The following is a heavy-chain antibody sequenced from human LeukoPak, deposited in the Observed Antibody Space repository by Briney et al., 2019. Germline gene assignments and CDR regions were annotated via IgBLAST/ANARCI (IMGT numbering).Heavy chain of an antibody. V-gene: IGHV4-34*01. D-gene: IGHD6-13*01. CDR1: GGSFSGYY. Sequence: NSSETLSLTCAVYGGSFSGYYWSWVRQPPGKGLEWLGEINHSGSTNYNPSLKSRVTISVDTSKNQFSLKLSSVTAADTAVYYCASPGSIAAAGWGQGTLVTVSS. CDR2: INHSGST. J-gene: IGHJ4*02. CDR3: ASPGSIAAAG.